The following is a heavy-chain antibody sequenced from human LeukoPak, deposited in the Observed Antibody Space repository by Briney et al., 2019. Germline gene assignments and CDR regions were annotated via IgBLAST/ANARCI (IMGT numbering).Heavy chain of an antibody. CDR1: GGTFNTHI. CDR3: TRVTLRGSKYNWFDP. J-gene: IGHJ5*02. D-gene: IGHD1-26*01. V-gene: IGHV1-69*08. Sequence: SVKVSCRSSGGTFNTHIFSWVRQAPGQGLEWMGRITPVIGTTKYAQRFQARVTITADRSTSTAYLELSGLTYDDTAVYYCTRVTLRGSKYNWFDPWGQGTHVSVSS. CDR2: ITPVIGTT.